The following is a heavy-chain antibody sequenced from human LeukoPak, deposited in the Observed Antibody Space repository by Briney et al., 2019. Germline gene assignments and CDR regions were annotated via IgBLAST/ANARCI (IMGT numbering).Heavy chain of an antibody. D-gene: IGHD6-19*01. CDR2: ISYDGSNK. CDR3: ARGADRGIVVAAD. Sequence: QTGGSLRHSCAASGFTFSSYAMHWVRQAPGKGLEWVAVISYDGSNKYYADSVKGRFTISRDNSKNTLYLQMNSLRAEDTAAYYCARGADRGIVVAADWGQGALVTVSS. CDR1: GFTFSSYA. V-gene: IGHV3-30-3*01. J-gene: IGHJ4*02.